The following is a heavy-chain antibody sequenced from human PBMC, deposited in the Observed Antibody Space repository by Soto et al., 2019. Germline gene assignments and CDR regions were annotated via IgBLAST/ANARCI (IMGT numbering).Heavy chain of an antibody. CDR3: AKAVHYYDSSGYFDY. Sequence: GGSLRLSCAASGFTFSSYAMSWVRQAPGKGLEWVSAISGSGGSTYYADSVKGRFTISRDNSKNTLYLQMNSLRAEDTAVYYCAKAVHYYDSSGYFDYWGQGTLVTVSS. CDR2: ISGSGGST. J-gene: IGHJ4*02. CDR1: GFTFSSYA. D-gene: IGHD3-22*01. V-gene: IGHV3-23*01.